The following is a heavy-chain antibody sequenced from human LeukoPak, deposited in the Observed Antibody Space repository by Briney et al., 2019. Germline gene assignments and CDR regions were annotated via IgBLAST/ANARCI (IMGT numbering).Heavy chain of an antibody. CDR1: GFSFSSYW. CDR3: ARPVLPKIFDI. V-gene: IGHV3-7*04. Sequence: PGGSLRLSCAASGFSFSSYWMSWVRQAPGKGLEWVANIKQDGSEKYYVDSVKGQFTISRDNAKNSLYLQMNSLRAEDTAVYYCARPVLPKIFDIWGQGTMVTVSS. CDR2: IKQDGSEK. J-gene: IGHJ3*02.